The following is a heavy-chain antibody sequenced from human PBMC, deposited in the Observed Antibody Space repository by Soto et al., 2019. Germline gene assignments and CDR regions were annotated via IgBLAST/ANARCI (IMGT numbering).Heavy chain of an antibody. Sequence: RLSCAASGFTFSSYAMSWVRQAPGKGLEWVSAISGSGGSTYYADSVKGRFTISRDNSKNTLYLQMNSLRAEDTAVYYCAKDGGSPPSPQYYYYYYGMDVWGQGTTVTVSS. D-gene: IGHD2-15*01. CDR2: ISGSGGST. J-gene: IGHJ6*02. CDR1: GFTFSSYA. CDR3: AKDGGSPPSPQYYYYYYGMDV. V-gene: IGHV3-23*01.